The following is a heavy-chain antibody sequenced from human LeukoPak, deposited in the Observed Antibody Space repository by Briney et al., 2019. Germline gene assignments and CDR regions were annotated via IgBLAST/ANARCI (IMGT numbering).Heavy chain of an antibody. D-gene: IGHD6-19*01. Sequence: KPSETLSLTCTVSGGSISSSSYYWGWIRQPPGKGLEWIRSIYYSGSTYYNPSLKSRVTISVDTSKNQFSLKLSSVTAADTAVYYCARRRVPYSSGWYEDYWGQGALVTVSS. V-gene: IGHV4-39*01. CDR1: GGSISSSSYY. CDR3: ARRRVPYSSGWYEDY. J-gene: IGHJ4*02. CDR2: IYYSGST.